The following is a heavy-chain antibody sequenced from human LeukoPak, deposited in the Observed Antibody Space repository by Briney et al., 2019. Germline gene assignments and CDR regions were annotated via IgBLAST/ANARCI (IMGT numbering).Heavy chain of an antibody. CDR3: ARDGGKRGNIAFDW. CDR1: GCTLSDQY. D-gene: IGHD4-23*01. Sequence: AGSLTLSCAGSGCTLSDQYMDWVRQAPGKGLEWIGRIRNKANSHTTEYASSVKERFPISRDDSGDLMYLQLNRLKIEDTAVYFYARDGGKRGNIAFDWWGQGTEVTVSS. V-gene: IGHV3-72*01. J-gene: IGHJ3*01. CDR2: IRNKANSHTT.